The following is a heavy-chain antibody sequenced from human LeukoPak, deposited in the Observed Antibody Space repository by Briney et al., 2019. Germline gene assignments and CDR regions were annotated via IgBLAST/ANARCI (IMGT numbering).Heavy chain of an antibody. CDR1: GGSISSYY. CDR2: IYYSGST. J-gene: IGHJ6*03. V-gene: IGHV4-59*08. CDR3: ARGGTTVTTSGYYYYYMDV. D-gene: IGHD4-17*01. Sequence: SETLSLTCTVSGGSISSYYWSWIRQPPGKGLEWIGYIYYSGSTNYNPSLKSRVTISVDTSKNQFSLKLSSVTAADTAVYYCARGGTTVTTSGYYYYYMDVWGKGTTVTVSS.